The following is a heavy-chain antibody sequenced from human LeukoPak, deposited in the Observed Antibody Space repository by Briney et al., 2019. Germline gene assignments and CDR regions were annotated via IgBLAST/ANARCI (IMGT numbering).Heavy chain of an antibody. J-gene: IGHJ4*02. D-gene: IGHD2-2*01. CDR3: AKEERYCSSISCNNDY. V-gene: IGHV3-23*01. CDR2: VSGSGGST. CDR1: GFTFTNYA. Sequence: GGSLRLSCVASGFTFTNYAMSWVRQAPGKGLEWVSDVSGSGGSTYYADSVKGRFTISRDNSKTTLYLQMNSLRAEDTAIYYCAKEERYCSSISCNNDYWGQGTLVTVSS.